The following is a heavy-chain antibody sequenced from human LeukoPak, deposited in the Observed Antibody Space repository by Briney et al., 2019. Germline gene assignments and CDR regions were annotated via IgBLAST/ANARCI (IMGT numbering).Heavy chain of an antibody. V-gene: IGHV3-7*03. J-gene: IGHJ6*02. Sequence: GGSLRLSCAASGFTFTSYWMNWVRQAPGKGLEWVANIEQDGSEKYYVDSVRGRFTISRDNAKNSLYLQMNSLRAGDTAVYYCARVVHYYGSGSYYNGVKEYNYYYGLDVWGQGTTVTVSS. D-gene: IGHD3-10*01. CDR2: IEQDGSEK. CDR1: GFTFTSYW. CDR3: ARVVHYYGSGSYYNGVKEYNYYYGLDV.